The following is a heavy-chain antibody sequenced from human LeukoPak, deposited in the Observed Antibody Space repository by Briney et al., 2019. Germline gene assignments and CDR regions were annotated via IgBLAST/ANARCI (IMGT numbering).Heavy chain of an antibody. V-gene: IGHV4-59*01. CDR3: ARGSGYSYGYDAFDI. CDR1: GGSISSYY. Sequence: SETLSLTCTVSGGSISSYYWSWIRQPPGKGLEWIGYIYYSGSTNYNPSLKSRVTIPVDTSKNQFSLKLSSVTAADTAVYYCARGSGYSYGYDAFDIWGQGTMVTVSS. CDR2: IYYSGST. D-gene: IGHD5-18*01. J-gene: IGHJ3*02.